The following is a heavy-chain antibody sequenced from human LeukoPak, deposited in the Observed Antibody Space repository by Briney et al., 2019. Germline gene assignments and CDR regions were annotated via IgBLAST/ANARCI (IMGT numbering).Heavy chain of an antibody. Sequence: PGGSLRLSCAASGFTFSSYAMSWVRQAPGKGLEWVSGISGSGGSTYYADSVKGRFTIFRDNSKNTLYLQMNSLRAEDTAVYYCAKLGTGIAAAGHFDYWGQGTLVTVSS. CDR2: ISGSGGST. D-gene: IGHD6-13*01. CDR3: AKLGTGIAAAGHFDY. CDR1: GFTFSSYA. J-gene: IGHJ4*02. V-gene: IGHV3-23*01.